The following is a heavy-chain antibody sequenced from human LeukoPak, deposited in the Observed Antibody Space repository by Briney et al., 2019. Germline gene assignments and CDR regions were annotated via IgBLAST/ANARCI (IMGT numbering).Heavy chain of an antibody. Sequence: PGGSLRLSCAASGFTFSNAWMSWVRQAPGKGLEWVGLIKSKTEGGTIDYAAPVKGRFTISRDDSKNTLYLQMNSLKTEDTAVYYCTRRVAARPNYYYYYMDVWGKGTTVTVSS. CDR2: IKSKTEGGTI. D-gene: IGHD6-6*01. CDR3: TRRVAARPNYYYYYMDV. V-gene: IGHV3-15*01. CDR1: GFTFSNAW. J-gene: IGHJ6*03.